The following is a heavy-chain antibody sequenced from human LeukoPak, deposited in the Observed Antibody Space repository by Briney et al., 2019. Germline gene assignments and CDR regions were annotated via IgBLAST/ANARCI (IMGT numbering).Heavy chain of an antibody. CDR2: ISWNSGSI. CDR3: AKASSSGYYWSIDY. V-gene: IGHV3-9*01. Sequence: GGSLRLSCAASGFTFDDYAMHWVRQAPGKGLEWVSGISWNSGSIGYADSVKGRFTISSDNAKNSLYLQMNSLRAEDTALYYCAKASSSGYYWSIDYWGQGTLVTVSS. CDR1: GFTFDDYA. J-gene: IGHJ4*02. D-gene: IGHD3-22*01.